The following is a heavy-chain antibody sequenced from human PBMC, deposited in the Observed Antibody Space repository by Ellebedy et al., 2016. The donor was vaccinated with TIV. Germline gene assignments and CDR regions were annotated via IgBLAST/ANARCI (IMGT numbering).Heavy chain of an antibody. Sequence: SETLSLXXTVSGGSISSGSYYWSWIRQPAGKGLEWIGRIYRSGSTNYNPSLKSRVTMSVDTSKNQFSLKLSSLTAADTAVYFCARAVLSSGDYDYYSYYYMDVWGKGTTVTVSS. D-gene: IGHD3-22*01. CDR1: GGSISSGSYY. V-gene: IGHV4-61*02. CDR2: IYRSGST. CDR3: ARAVLSSGDYDYYSYYYMDV. J-gene: IGHJ6*03.